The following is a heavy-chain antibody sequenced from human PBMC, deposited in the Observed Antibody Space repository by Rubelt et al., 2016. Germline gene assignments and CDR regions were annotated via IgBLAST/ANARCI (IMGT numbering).Heavy chain of an antibody. Sequence: QLQLQESGSGLVKPSETLSLTCTVSSGSISSSRYYWAWIRQPPGKGLEWIGTIYYSGTTYYNPSLKSRFALSVDPSKNHISPGRGPGTAAETAVYHCARHALTWELPPRSPFDIWGQGTMVTVSS. V-gene: IGHV4-39*01. CDR2: IYYSGTT. D-gene: IGHD1-26*01. CDR1: SGSISSSRYY. J-gene: IGHJ3*02. CDR3: ARHALTWELPPRSPFDI.